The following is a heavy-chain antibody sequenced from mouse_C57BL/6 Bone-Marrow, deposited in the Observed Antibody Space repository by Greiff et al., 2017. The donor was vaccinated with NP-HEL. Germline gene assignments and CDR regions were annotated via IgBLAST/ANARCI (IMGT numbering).Heavy chain of an antibody. D-gene: IGHD2-3*01. CDR3: VSRWLLREGWYFDV. V-gene: IGHV10-1*01. J-gene: IGHJ1*03. Sequence: EVKLVESGGGLVQPKGSLKLSCAASGFSFNTYAMNWVRQAPGKGLEWVARIRSKRNNYATSYADSVKDRFTISRDDSESMLYLQRNNLKTEDTAMYYCVSRWLLREGWYFDVWGTGTTVTVSS. CDR1: GFSFNTYA. CDR2: IRSKRNNYAT.